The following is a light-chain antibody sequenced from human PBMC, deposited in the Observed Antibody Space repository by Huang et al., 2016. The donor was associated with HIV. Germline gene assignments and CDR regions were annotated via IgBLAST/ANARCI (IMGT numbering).Light chain of an antibody. CDR1: QSVSRY. V-gene: IGKV3-11*01. J-gene: IGKJ5*01. CDR2: AAY. CDR3: QQRSNWPPA. Sequence: EIVLTQSPATLSLSPGERSTLSCRASQSVSRYLAWYQQKPGQAPRLLIYAAYNTATGIPARFSGSGSGTDFTLTISSLEPEDFAVYYCQQRSNWPPAFGQGTRLEIK.